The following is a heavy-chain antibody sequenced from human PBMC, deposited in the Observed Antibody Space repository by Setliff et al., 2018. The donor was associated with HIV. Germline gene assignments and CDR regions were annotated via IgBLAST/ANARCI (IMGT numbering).Heavy chain of an antibody. V-gene: IGHV3-15*01. Sequence: GGSLRLSCAASGFTFSNAWMSWVRQAPGKGLEWIGRIKSKANGGTTDYSVPVKDRFTILRDDSKNTLYLQMNSLKTEDTAVYYCTTRGPLNPFDYWGQGTLVTVSS. CDR3: TTRGPLNPFDY. D-gene: IGHD3-16*01. J-gene: IGHJ4*02. CDR2: IKSKANGGTT. CDR1: GFTFSNAW.